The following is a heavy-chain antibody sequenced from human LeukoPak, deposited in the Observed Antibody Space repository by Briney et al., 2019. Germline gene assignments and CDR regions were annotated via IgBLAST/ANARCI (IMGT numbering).Heavy chain of an antibody. J-gene: IGHJ4*02. CDR2: INPNSGGT. CDR1: GYTFTGYY. CDR3: ARELGYCSGGSCYPDY. V-gene: IGHV1-2*02. D-gene: IGHD2-15*01. Sequence: ASVKVSCKASGYTFTGYYMHWVRQAPGQGLEWMGWINPNSGGTNYAQKFQGRVTMTRDTSISTAYMELSRLRSDDTAVYYCARELGYCSGGSCYPDYWGQGTLVTVSS.